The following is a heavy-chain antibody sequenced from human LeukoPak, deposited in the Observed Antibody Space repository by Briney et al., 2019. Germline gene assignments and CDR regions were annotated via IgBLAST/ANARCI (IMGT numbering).Heavy chain of an antibody. CDR2: IYYSGST. V-gene: IGHV4-59*12. CDR3: ARDRRGYYGSGSNWFDP. D-gene: IGHD3-10*01. CDR1: GGSISSYY. J-gene: IGHJ5*02. Sequence: SETLSLTCTVSGGSISSYYWSWIRQPPGKRLEWIGYIYYSGSTNYNPSLRSRVTISVDTSKNQFSLKLRSVTAADTAIYYCARDRRGYYGSGSNWFDPWGQGTLVTVST.